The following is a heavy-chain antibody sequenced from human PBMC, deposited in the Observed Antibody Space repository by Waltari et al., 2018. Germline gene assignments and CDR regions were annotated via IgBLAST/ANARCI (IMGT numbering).Heavy chain of an antibody. CDR1: GGSISSSSYY. CDR3: ARVYSSSSQALCFDY. CDR2: IYYSGST. J-gene: IGHJ4*02. V-gene: IGHV4-39*07. Sequence: QLQLQESGPGLVKPSETLSLTCTVSGGSISSSSYYWGWIRQPPGKGLEWIGSIYYSGSTYYNPSLKSRVTISVDTSKNQFSLKLSSVTAADTAVYYCARVYSSSSQALCFDYWGQGTLVTVSS. D-gene: IGHD6-13*01.